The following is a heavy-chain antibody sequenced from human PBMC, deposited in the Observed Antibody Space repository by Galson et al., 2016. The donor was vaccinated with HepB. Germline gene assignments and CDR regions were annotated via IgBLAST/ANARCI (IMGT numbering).Heavy chain of an antibody. V-gene: IGHV3-11*06. D-gene: IGHD6-13*01. J-gene: IGHJ3*02. CDR2: ISSRSTYI. CDR3: ARALIGAADTQYGFDI. Sequence: SLRLSCAASGSTFSDYYMNWIRQAPGKGLEWLSFISSRSTYINYADSVKGRFTISRDNAKNSLDLQMNSLRTEDTAVYYCARALIGAADTQYGFDIWGQGTMVTVSS. CDR1: GSTFSDYY.